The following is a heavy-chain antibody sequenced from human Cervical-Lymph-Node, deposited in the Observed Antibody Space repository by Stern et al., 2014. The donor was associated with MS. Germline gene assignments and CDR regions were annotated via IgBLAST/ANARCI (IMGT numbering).Heavy chain of an antibody. CDR1: GITYTGSA. J-gene: IGHJ3*02. V-gene: IGHV1-58*01. CDR2: IVVGCGNT. CDR3: ADAGNPSYDYDNALDI. D-gene: IGHD3-3*01. Sequence: LVQSGPELKKPGTSLKVSCRPSGITYTGSAVQRVRQAREQPLALIGRIVVGCGNTIYATKLHGRVTSTRDMFARTANRSQRSLSSEDTAVYYCADAGNPSYDYDNALDIWGPVTMVTVSS.